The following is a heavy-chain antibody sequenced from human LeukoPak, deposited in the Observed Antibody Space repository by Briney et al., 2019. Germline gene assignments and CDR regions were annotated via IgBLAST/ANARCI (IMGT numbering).Heavy chain of an antibody. CDR1: GYSISSGYY. CDR2: IYRSGST. J-gene: IGHJ5*02. V-gene: IGHV4-38-2*02. Sequence: SETLSLTCTVSGYSISSGYYWVWIRQPPGKGLEWIGSIYRSGSTNYNPSLKSRVTISIDTSNNQFSLKLTSVTAADTAVYYCARLQGRYFDWLGPSNWFDPWGQGTLVTVSS. D-gene: IGHD3-9*01. CDR3: ARLQGRYFDWLGPSNWFDP.